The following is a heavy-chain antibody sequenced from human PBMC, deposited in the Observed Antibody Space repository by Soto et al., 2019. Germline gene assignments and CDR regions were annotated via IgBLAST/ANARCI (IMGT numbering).Heavy chain of an antibody. D-gene: IGHD3-10*01. Sequence: QVQLVESGGGVVQPGRSLRLSCAASGFTFSSYGMHWVRQAPGKGLEWVAVIWYDGSNKYYADSVKGRFTISRDNSKNTLYLQMTSPRAEDTAVYYCARADPGSGSDYWGQGTLVTVSS. V-gene: IGHV3-33*01. CDR3: ARADPGSGSDY. CDR1: GFTFSSYG. J-gene: IGHJ4*02. CDR2: IWYDGSNK.